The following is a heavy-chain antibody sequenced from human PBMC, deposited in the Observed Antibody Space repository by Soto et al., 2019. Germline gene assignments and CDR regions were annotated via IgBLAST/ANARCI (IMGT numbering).Heavy chain of an antibody. D-gene: IGHD3-10*01. V-gene: IGHV1-2*04. CDR1: GYTFTGYY. Sequence: QVQLVQSGAEVKKPGASVKVSCKASGYTFTGYYMHWVRQAPGQGLEWMGWINPNSGGTNYAQKFQGWVTMTRDTSISTAYMELSRLRSDDTAVYYCASGLVYGSGGHYYGMDVWGQGTTVTVSS. CDR3: ASGLVYGSGGHYYGMDV. J-gene: IGHJ6*02. CDR2: INPNSGGT.